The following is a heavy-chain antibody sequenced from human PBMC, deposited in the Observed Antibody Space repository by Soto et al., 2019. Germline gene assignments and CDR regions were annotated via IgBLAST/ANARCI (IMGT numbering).Heavy chain of an antibody. D-gene: IGHD6-19*01. CDR1: GFTFSTYS. Sequence: ESGGGLVQPGGSLRLSCAASGFTFSTYSINWVRQAPGKGLELVSYITSTSSTIYYADSVKGRFTVSRDNAENSLYLQMSSLRDEDTAVYHCARVGWGGYGMDVWGQGTSVTVSS. V-gene: IGHV3-48*02. CDR2: ITSTSSTI. CDR3: ARVGWGGYGMDV. J-gene: IGHJ6*02.